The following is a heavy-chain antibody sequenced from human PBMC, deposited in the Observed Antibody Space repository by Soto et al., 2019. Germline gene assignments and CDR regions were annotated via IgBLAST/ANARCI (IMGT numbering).Heavy chain of an antibody. CDR3: ARLLKAAATYYYYGMDV. CDR2: IYPGDSDT. D-gene: IGHD2-15*01. CDR1: GYSFTSDW. J-gene: IGHJ6*02. Sequence: GESLKIRGKSSGYSFTSDWIGWVRQIPGKGLEWMGIIYPGDSDTRYSPSFQGQVTISADKSISTAYLQWSSLKASDTAMYYCARLLKAAATYYYYGMDVWGQGTTVTVSS. V-gene: IGHV5-51*01.